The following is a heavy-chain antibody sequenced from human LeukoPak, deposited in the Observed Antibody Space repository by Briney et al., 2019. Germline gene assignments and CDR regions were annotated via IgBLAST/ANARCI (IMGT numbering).Heavy chain of an antibody. CDR1: GFSFRSYE. CDR2: ISNSAGTI. V-gene: IGHV3-48*03. Sequence: GGSLRLSCVASGFSFRSYELNWVRQAPGKGLEWISYISNSAGTIHYADSVKGRFTISRDNVKNSVYLQMNSLRAEDTAVYFCSRGYYYGGGKYPLDYWGRGTLVIVSS. D-gene: IGHD3-10*01. CDR3: SRGYYYGGGKYPLDY. J-gene: IGHJ4*02.